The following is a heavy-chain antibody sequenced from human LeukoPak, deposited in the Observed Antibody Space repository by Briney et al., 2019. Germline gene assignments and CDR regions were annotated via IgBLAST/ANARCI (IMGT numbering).Heavy chain of an antibody. CDR1: GFTFSSYS. J-gene: IGHJ3*02. V-gene: IGHV3-21*01. CDR2: ISSSSSYI. CDR3: AKIPRGPPSNIVVESDAFDI. Sequence: GGSLRLSCAASGFTFSSYSMNWVRQAPGKGLEWVSSISSSSSYIYYADSVKGRFTISRDNAKNSLYLQMNSLRAEDTAVYYCAKIPRGPPSNIVVESDAFDIWGQGTMVTVSS. D-gene: IGHD2-2*01.